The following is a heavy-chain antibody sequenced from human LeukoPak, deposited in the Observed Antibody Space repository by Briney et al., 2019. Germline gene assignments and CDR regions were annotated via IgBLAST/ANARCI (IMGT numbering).Heavy chain of an antibody. D-gene: IGHD3-10*01. J-gene: IGHJ4*02. CDR3: AKDRLGGSGSYDY. CDR2: ISGSGGST. CDR1: GFTFSSYA. V-gene: IGHV3-23*01. Sequence: GGSLRLSCAASGFTFSSYAMSWVRQAPGKGLEWVSAISGSGGSTYYADSVKGRFTISRDNYKNRLYLQMNSLRAEDTAVYYCAKDRLGGSGSYDYWGQGTLVTVSS.